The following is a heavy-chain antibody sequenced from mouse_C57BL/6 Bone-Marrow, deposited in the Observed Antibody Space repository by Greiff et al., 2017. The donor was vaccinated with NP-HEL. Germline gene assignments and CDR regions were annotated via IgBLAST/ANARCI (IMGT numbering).Heavy chain of an antibody. CDR3: DYGSSYGGNYFDY. CDR1: GYAFSSSW. Sequence: QVQLQQSGPELVKPGASVKISCKASGYAFSSSWMNWVKQRPGKGLEWIGRIYPGDGDTNYNGKFTGKATLTADKSSSTAYMQLCSLTSEDSAVYYCDYGSSYGGNYFDYWGQGTTLTVSS. V-gene: IGHV1-82*01. J-gene: IGHJ2*01. CDR2: IYPGDGDT. D-gene: IGHD1-1*01.